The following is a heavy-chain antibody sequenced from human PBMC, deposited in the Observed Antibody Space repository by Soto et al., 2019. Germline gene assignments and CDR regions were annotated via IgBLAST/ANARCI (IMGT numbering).Heavy chain of an antibody. CDR3: ARLALLWFGANPFYYYGMDV. V-gene: IGHV1-69*01. CDR2: IIPIFGTA. J-gene: IGHJ6*02. D-gene: IGHD3-10*01. Sequence: QVQLVQSGAEVKKPGSSVKVSCKASGGTFSSYAISWVRQAPGQGLEWMGGIIPIFGTANYAQKFQGRVTITADESTSTAYMELISLRSEDTAVYYCARLALLWFGANPFYYYGMDVWGQGTTVTVSS. CDR1: GGTFSSYA.